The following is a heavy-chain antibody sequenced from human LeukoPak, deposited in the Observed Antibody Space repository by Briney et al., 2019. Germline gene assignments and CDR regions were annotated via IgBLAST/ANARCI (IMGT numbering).Heavy chain of an antibody. CDR3: ARDNYGSGTGMDV. Sequence: PRGSLRLSCAASGFTFSSFEMNWVRQAPGKGLERVSYISSSGSTIYHADVKGRFNISRDNAKNSLYLQMNSLRAEDTAVYYCARDNYGSGTGMDVWGQGTTVTVSS. V-gene: IGHV3-48*03. CDR2: ISSSGSTI. CDR1: GFTFSSFE. D-gene: IGHD3-10*01. J-gene: IGHJ6*02.